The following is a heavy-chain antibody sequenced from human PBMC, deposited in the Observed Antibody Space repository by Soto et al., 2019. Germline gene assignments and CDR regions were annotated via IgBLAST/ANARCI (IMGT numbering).Heavy chain of an antibody. D-gene: IGHD2-21*01. CDR1: GVTFSTYS. CDR3: TIGSWSGEVFDI. CDR2: IIPMLGIA. J-gene: IGHJ3*02. Sequence: QVQLVQSGAEVKKPGSSVKVSCKDSGVTFSTYSMFWVRQAPGQGLEWMGRIIPMLGIANHAQRFQDRVTITADKSTATAHMELSSLRSEDTALYYCTIGSWSGEVFDIWGQGTMVTVSS. V-gene: IGHV1-69*02.